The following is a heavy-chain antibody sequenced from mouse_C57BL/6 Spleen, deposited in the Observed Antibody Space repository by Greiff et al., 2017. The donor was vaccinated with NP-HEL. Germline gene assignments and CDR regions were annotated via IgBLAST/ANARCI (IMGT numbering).Heavy chain of an antibody. D-gene: IGHD2-3*01. J-gene: IGHJ2*01. CDR1: GFTFSSYA. Sequence: EVKVVESGGGLVKPGGSLKLSCAASGFTFSSYAMSWVRQTPEKRLEWVATISDGGSYTYYPDNVKGRFTISRDNAKNNLYLQMSHLKSADTAMYYCARDGDGYFLYYFDYWGQGTTLTVSS. CDR3: ARDGDGYFLYYFDY. V-gene: IGHV5-4*01. CDR2: ISDGGSYT.